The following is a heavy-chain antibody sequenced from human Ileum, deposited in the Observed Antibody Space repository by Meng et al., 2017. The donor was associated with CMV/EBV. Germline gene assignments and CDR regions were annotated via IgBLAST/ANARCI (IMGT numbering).Heavy chain of an antibody. D-gene: IGHD2/OR15-2a*01. Sequence: ASVKVSCKASAYTFTDYFIHCVRQAPGQGLEWMGWINTNSGNTNYAQKFQGTVSMTRDTSIKTAYKELSTLRSDDSAVYYCSRDSEYRDSGNFAYWGQGTLVTVSS. CDR3: SRDSEYRDSGNFAY. J-gene: IGHJ4*02. CDR2: INTNSGNT. V-gene: IGHV1-2*02. CDR1: AYTFTDYF.